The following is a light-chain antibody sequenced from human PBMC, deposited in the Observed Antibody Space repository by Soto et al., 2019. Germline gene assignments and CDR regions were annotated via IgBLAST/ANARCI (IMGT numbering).Light chain of an antibody. Sequence: QMSQSASCLYASVPDRVAVTCRAIQNISSYLNWFQQKPGKAPKLLIYAASSLQSGVPSRFSGSGSGTDFTLTISSLQPEDFATYYCQQLNSYPLTFGGRTKVDI. J-gene: IGKJ4*01. CDR3: QQLNSYPLT. V-gene: IGKV1-39*01. CDR2: AAS. CDR1: QNISSY.